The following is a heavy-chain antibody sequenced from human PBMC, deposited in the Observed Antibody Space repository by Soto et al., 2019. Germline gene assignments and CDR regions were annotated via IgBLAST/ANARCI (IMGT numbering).Heavy chain of an antibody. D-gene: IGHD3-3*01. CDR3: TTDFWSGYEDFDY. CDR2: IKSKTDGGTT. V-gene: IGHV3-15*07. Sequence: GGSLRLSCAASGFTFSNAWMNWVRQAPGKGLEWVGRIKSKTDGGTTDYAAPVKGRFTISRDDSKNTLYLQMNSLKTEDTAVYYCTTDFWSGYEDFDYWGQGTLVTVSS. CDR1: GFTFSNAW. J-gene: IGHJ4*02.